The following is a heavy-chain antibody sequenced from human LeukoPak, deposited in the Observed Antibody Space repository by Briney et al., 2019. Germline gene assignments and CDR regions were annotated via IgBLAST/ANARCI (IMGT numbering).Heavy chain of an antibody. Sequence: SETLSLTCTVSGGSISSGGYYWSWIRQHPGRGLEWIAYIYYSGSTYYNPSLKSRVTISVDTSKNQFSLRLSSVTAADTAVYYCALGYCGGGSCYAQEYFQHWGQGTLVTVSS. V-gene: IGHV4-31*03. CDR2: IYYSGST. CDR1: GGSISSGGYY. D-gene: IGHD2-15*01. J-gene: IGHJ1*01. CDR3: ALGYCGGGSCYAQEYFQH.